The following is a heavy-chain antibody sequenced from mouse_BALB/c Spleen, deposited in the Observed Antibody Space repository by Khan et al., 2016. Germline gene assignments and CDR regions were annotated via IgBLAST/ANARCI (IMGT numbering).Heavy chain of an antibody. Sequence: QVRLQQSGAELVKPGASVKLSCKASGYTFTSYYMYWVKQRPGQGLEWIGEINPNNGDTNFNERFKSKATLTVDKSSSTTYMQFSSLTSEDSAGDYCTRAGYDYPFAYGGQGTLVTVSA. D-gene: IGHD2-4*01. CDR1: GYTFTSYY. V-gene: IGHV1S81*02. CDR3: TRAGYDYPFAY. J-gene: IGHJ3*01. CDR2: INPNNGDT.